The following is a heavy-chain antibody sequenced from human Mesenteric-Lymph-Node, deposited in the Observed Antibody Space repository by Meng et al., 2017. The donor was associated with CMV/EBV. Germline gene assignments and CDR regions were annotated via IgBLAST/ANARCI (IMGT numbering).Heavy chain of an antibody. V-gene: IGHV4-34*01. J-gene: IGHJ4*01. CDR3: ARAPFYYDASGYALDY. CDR1: GGSFSGYY. D-gene: IGHD3-22*01. CDR2: IDHRGST. Sequence: NGGSFSGYYWGWIRPSPGKGLEWIGEIDHRGSTSYDPSLTRRITMSVDTSRTQFSLTLNSVTAADTAVYYCARAPFYYDASGYALDYWGQGTLVTVSS.